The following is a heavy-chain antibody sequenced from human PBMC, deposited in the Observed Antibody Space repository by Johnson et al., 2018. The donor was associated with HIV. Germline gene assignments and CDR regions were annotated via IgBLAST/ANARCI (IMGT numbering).Heavy chain of an antibody. D-gene: IGHD1-26*01. CDR1: GFTLSKHA. V-gene: IGHV3-20*04. CDR3: ASEAKHHVGANRVSSFDI. J-gene: IGHJ3*02. CDR2: INWNGGST. Sequence: VQLVESGGRVVQPGRSLRLSCAASGFTLSKHAMHWVRQAPGKGLEWVAGINWNGGSTGYADSVKGRFTISRDNAKKSLCLQMNTLRAEDTALYYCASEAKHHVGANRVSSFDIWGQGTMVTVSS.